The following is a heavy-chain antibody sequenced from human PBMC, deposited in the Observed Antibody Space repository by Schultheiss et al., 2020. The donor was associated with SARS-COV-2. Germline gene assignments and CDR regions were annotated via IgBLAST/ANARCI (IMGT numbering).Heavy chain of an antibody. J-gene: IGHJ6*03. V-gene: IGHV4-31*03. CDR2: IYYSGST. CDR1: GGSISSGGYY. CDR3: ARDLYSSSFYYMDV. Sequence: SETLSLTCTVSGGSISSGGYYWSWIRQHPGKGLEWIGYIYYSGSTYYNPSLKSRVTISVDTSKNQFSLRLSSVTAADTAVHYCARDLYSSSFYYMDVWGKGTTVTVSS. D-gene: IGHD6-13*01.